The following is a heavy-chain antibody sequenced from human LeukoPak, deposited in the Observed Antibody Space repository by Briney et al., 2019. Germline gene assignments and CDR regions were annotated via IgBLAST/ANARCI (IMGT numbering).Heavy chain of an antibody. CDR2: IYYSGST. CDR3: ARRVDYYYYMDV. Sequence: SETLSLTCTVSGGSISSYYWGWIRRPPGKGLEWIGNIYYSGSTYYSPSLKSRVTISVDTSKNQFSLKLSSVTAADTAVYYCARRVDYYYYMDVWGKGTTVTISS. J-gene: IGHJ6*03. V-gene: IGHV4-39*01. CDR1: GGSISSYY.